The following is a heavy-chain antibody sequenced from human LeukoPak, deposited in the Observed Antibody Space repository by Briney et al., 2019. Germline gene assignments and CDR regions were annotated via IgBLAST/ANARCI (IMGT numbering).Heavy chain of an antibody. CDR1: GFTFSSYW. CDR3: ARAVAGTKVGFDY. CDR2: INSDGSST. J-gene: IGHJ4*02. D-gene: IGHD6-19*01. V-gene: IGHV3-74*01. Sequence: GGSLRLSCAASGFTFSSYWMHWVRQAPGKGLVWVSRINSDGSSTSYADSVKGRFTISRDNAKNTRYLQMNSLRAEDTAVYYCARAVAGTKVGFDYWGQGTLVTVSS.